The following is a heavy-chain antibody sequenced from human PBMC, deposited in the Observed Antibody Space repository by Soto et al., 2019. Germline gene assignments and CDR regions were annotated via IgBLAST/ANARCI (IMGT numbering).Heavy chain of an antibody. D-gene: IGHD1-1*01. Sequence: QVQLVESGGGVVQPGRSLRLSCAASGFTFSSYVMHWVRQAPGKGLEWVAVISYDGSNVYYADSVKGRFTVSRDNAKNTLDLQMNGLKTEDTALYYCTKEYIVGTTWGYFESWGQGALVIVSS. J-gene: IGHJ4*02. CDR1: GFTFSSYV. CDR2: ISYDGSNV. CDR3: TKEYIVGTTWGYFES. V-gene: IGHV3-30*18.